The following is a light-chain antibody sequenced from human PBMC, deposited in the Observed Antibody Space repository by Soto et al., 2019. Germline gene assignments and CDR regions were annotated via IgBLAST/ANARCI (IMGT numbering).Light chain of an antibody. J-gene: IGKJ1*01. CDR1: QGISSW. V-gene: IGKV1-5*01. CDR2: DAS. CDR3: QQYNSYSPT. Sequence: DVQITQSTSTLSASVGDRVTITCRASQGISSWVSWYQHKRGKAPTLLFHDASSLESGGPSRFISSGCGGKFILTTSSRQPDDFVTYYCQQYNSYSPTFGQGTKLDIK.